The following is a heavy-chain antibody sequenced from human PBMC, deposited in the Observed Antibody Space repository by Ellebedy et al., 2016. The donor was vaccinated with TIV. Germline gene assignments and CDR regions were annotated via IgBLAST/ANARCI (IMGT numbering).Heavy chain of an antibody. D-gene: IGHD2-21*01. V-gene: IGHV1-18*01. CDR3: ARAEFRGYYYYGMDV. CDR2: ISAYNGNT. CDR1: GYTFTSYG. J-gene: IGHJ6*02. Sequence: ASVKVSXXASGYTFTSYGISWVRQAPGQGLEWMGWISAYNGNTNYAQKFQGRVTITADKSTSTAYMELSSLRSEDTAVYYCARAEFRGYYYYGMDVWGQGTTVTVSS.